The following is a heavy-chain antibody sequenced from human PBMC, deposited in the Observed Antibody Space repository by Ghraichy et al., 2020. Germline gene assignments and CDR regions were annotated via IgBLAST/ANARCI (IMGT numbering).Heavy chain of an antibody. V-gene: IGHV3-48*01. Sequence: GGSLRLSCAASGFSFSSSDMNWVRQAPGKGPEWISYINSNSHTIYYADSVKGRFTISRDNAKNSLWLQMTSLRAEDTAVYYCARDFSEFQYNWVDPWGQGTLVTVSS. CDR1: GFSFSSSD. D-gene: IGHD1-26*01. CDR2: INSNSHTI. J-gene: IGHJ5*02. CDR3: ARDFSEFQYNWVDP.